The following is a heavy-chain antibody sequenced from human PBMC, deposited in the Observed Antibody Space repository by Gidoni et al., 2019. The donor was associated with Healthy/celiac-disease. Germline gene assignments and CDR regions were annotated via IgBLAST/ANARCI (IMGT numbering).Heavy chain of an antibody. J-gene: IGHJ5*02. CDR3: ARRVGYCSSTSCYGFDP. CDR1: GGSISSYY. Sequence: QVQLQESGPGLVKPSETLSLTCPVSGGSISSYYWSWIRQPPGKGLEWIGYIYYSGSTNYNPSLKSRVTISVDTSKNQFSQKLSSVTAADTAVYYCARRVGYCSSTSCYGFDPWGQGTLVTVSS. CDR2: IYYSGST. V-gene: IGHV4-59*08. D-gene: IGHD2-2*01.